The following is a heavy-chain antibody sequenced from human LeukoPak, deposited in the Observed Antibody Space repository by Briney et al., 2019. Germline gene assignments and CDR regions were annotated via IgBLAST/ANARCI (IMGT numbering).Heavy chain of an antibody. Sequence: GGSLRLSCAASGFTFSSYFMNWVRQAPVKGLEWVANIKPDESETYYVDSVKGRFTISRDNTKNSLYLQMNSLRAEDTAVYYCARGGSWSFDYWGQGTLVSVSS. V-gene: IGHV3-7*01. CDR2: IKPDESET. D-gene: IGHD3-10*01. J-gene: IGHJ4*02. CDR1: GFTFSSYF. CDR3: ARGGSWSFDY.